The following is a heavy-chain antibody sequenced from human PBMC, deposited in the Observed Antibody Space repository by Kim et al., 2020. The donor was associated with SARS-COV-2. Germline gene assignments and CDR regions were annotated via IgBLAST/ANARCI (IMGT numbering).Heavy chain of an antibody. CDR2: IYYSGST. CDR1: GGSISSSSYY. CDR3: ARHFLGDIVVVPAAMGDNWFDP. J-gene: IGHJ5*02. V-gene: IGHV4-39*01. D-gene: IGHD2-2*01. Sequence: SETLSLTCTVSGGSISSSSYYWGWIRQPPGKGLEWIGSIYYSGSTYYNPSLKSRVTISVDTSKNQFSLKLSSVTAADTAVYYCARHFLGDIVVVPAAMGDNWFDPWGQGTLVTVSS.